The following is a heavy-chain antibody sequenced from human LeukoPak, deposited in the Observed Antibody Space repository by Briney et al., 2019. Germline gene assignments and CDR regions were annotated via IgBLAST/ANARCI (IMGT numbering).Heavy chain of an antibody. CDR2: INQDGSEK. V-gene: IGHV3-7*01. D-gene: IGHD5-24*01. CDR3: ARERDGRFFDY. Sequence: GGSLRLSCAVSGLIFRSYWMSWVRQAPGKGLEWVANINQDGSEKYFVDFVKGRFTISRDNAKNSLHLQMNTLRAEDTAVYYCARERDGRFFDYWGQGTLVTVSS. CDR1: GLIFRSYW. J-gene: IGHJ4*02.